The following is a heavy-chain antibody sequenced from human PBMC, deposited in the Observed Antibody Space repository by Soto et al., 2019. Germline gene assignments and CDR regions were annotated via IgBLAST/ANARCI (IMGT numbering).Heavy chain of an antibody. CDR2: IYDSGGT. J-gene: IGHJ2*01. CDR1: GGSISGGVGGLYY. Sequence: QLQLRESGPGLVKPSETLSLTCTVSGGSISGGVGGLYYWGWIRQPPGKGLAWIGYIYDSGGTYYTPSLKSRVTRSVDTSKNQFSLRRSSVPAAYTAVYYCAREVIPLTTDWYFDLWGRGTLGTVSS. CDR3: AREVIPLTTDWYFDL. V-gene: IGHV4-30-4*01. D-gene: IGHD4-17*01.